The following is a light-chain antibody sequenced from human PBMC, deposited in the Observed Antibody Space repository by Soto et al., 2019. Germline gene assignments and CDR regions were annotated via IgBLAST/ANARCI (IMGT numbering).Light chain of an antibody. J-gene: IGLJ2*01. Sequence: QSALTQPASVSGSPGQSITISCTGTSSDVGGYNYVSWYQQHPGKAPKLMIYEVSNRPSGVSNRFSGSKSGNTASLTISGLQXXXEXXXYCSSYTSSSTRVFGGGTKVTVL. CDR1: SSDVGGYNY. CDR3: SSYTSSSTRV. V-gene: IGLV2-14*01. CDR2: EVS.